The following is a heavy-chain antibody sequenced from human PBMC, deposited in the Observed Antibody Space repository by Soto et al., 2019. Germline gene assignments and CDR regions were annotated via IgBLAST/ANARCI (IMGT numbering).Heavy chain of an antibody. V-gene: IGHV4-30-4*01. D-gene: IGHD4-17*01. CDR3: ARADDFSDRFDY. CDR2: IYYSATT. Sequence: SETLSLTCTVCGGSIRSGDFYWSWIRQAPGKGLELIGNIYYSATTYYNPSLRSRAIMSVHTSQNQFSLKLSSLTAADTAVYFCARADDFSDRFDYWGQGALGTVSS. J-gene: IGHJ4*02. CDR1: GGSIRSGDFY.